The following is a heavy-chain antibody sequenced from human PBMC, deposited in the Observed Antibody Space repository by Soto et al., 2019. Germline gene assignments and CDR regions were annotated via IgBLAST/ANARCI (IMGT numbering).Heavy chain of an antibody. Sequence: EVQLSGSGGGLVQPGGSLRLSCAASGFTFSSYAMSWVRQAPGKGLEWVSAISGSSTSTYNADSVKGRFTIARDNVKNTLYRQMNSLRAEDTAVYYCAKDPSSGFAMENYFDYWGQGTLVTVSS. CDR1: GFTFSSYA. CDR3: AKDPSSGFAMENYFDY. CDR2: ISGSSTST. D-gene: IGHD3-10*01. J-gene: IGHJ4*02. V-gene: IGHV3-23*01.